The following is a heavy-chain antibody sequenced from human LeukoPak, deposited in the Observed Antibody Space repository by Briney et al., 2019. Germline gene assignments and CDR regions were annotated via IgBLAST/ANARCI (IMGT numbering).Heavy chain of an antibody. Sequence: SETLSLTCTVSGGSISSYYWSWIRQTPGKGLEWIGYIYTSGSTNYNPPLKSRVTISADTSKSQFSLKLSSVTAADTAVYYCARAPGDGSFDYWGQGTLVSVSS. J-gene: IGHJ4*02. CDR2: IYTSGST. CDR3: ARAPGDGSFDY. D-gene: IGHD1-26*01. V-gene: IGHV4-4*09. CDR1: GGSISSYY.